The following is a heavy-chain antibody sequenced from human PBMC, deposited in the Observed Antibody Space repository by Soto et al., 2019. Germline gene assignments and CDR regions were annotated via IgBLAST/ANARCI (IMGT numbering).Heavy chain of an antibody. D-gene: IGHD5-12*01. CDR2: IYYSGST. CDR3: ARPLRVPSRDGYNPGYYGMDV. J-gene: IGHJ6*02. CDR1: GGSISSSSYY. Sequence: PSETLSLTCTVSGGSISSSSYYWGWIRQPPGKGLEWIGSIYYSGSTYYNPSLKSRVTISVDTSKNQFSLKLSSVTAADTAVYYCARPLRVPSRDGYNPGYYGMDVWGQGTTVTVS. V-gene: IGHV4-39*01.